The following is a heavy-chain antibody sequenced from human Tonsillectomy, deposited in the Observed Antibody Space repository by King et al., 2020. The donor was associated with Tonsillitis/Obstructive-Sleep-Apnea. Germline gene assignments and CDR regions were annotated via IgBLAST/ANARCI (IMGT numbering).Heavy chain of an antibody. CDR2: IHHGGST. D-gene: IGHD3-9*01. CDR3: ARGDLLTGYYASTDFDY. V-gene: IGHV4-34*01. CDR1: GGSFSGYY. J-gene: IGHJ4*02. Sequence: VQLPQWGAGLLKPSETLSLTCAVYGGSFSGYYWSWLRQPPGKTLEWIGEIHHGGSTRYNPSLKSRVTISLDSSKNQFSLKLNSMTAADTAVYYCARGDLLTGYYASTDFDYWGQGTLVTVSS.